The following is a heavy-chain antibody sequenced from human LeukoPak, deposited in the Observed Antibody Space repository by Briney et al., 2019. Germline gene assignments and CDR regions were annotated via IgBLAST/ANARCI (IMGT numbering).Heavy chain of an antibody. J-gene: IGHJ5*02. V-gene: IGHV4-34*01. CDR1: GGSFSGYY. D-gene: IGHD3-22*01. Sequence: SETLSLTCAVYGGSFSGYYWSWIRQPPGKGLEWIGEINHSGSTNYNPSLKSRVTMSVDTSKNQFSLKLSSVTAADTAVYYCAREITMIVVVIRENNWFDPWGQGTLVTVSS. CDR2: INHSGST. CDR3: AREITMIVVVIRENNWFDP.